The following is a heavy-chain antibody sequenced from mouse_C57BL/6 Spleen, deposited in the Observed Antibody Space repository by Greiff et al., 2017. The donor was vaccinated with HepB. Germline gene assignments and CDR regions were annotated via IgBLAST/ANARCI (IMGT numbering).Heavy chain of an antibody. Sequence: QVQLQQPGAELVMPGASVKLSCKASGYTFTSYWMHWVKQRPGQGLEWIGEIDPSDSYTNYNQKFKGKSTLTVDKSSSTAYMQLSSLTSEDSAVYYCAIYYYGPYYFDYWGQGTTLTVSS. CDR3: AIYYYGPYYFDY. CDR2: IDPSDSYT. CDR1: GYTFTSYW. J-gene: IGHJ2*01. D-gene: IGHD1-1*01. V-gene: IGHV1-69*01.